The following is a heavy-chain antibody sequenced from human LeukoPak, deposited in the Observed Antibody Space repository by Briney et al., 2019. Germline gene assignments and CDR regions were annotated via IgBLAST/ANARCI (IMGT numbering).Heavy chain of an antibody. J-gene: IGHJ3*02. CDR2: INHSGST. CDR1: GGSFSGYY. Sequence: KPPETLSLTCAVYGGSFSGYYWSRIRQPPGKGLEWIGEINHSGSTNYNPSLKSRVTISVDTSKNQFSLKLNSVTAADTAVYYCARGAPKEIQLWLRLRGVAFDIWGQGTMVTVSS. D-gene: IGHD5-18*01. CDR3: ARGAPKEIQLWLRLRGVAFDI. V-gene: IGHV4-34*01.